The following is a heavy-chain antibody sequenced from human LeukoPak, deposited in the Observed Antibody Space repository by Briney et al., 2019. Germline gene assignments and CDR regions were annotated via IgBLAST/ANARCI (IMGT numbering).Heavy chain of an antibody. Sequence: GGSLRLSCAASGFTVSSNYMSWVRQAPGKGLEWVSVIYSGGSTYYADSVKGRFTISRDNSKNTLYLQMNSLRAEDTAVYYCARAPIPYSSSWYYFDYWGQGTLVTVSS. D-gene: IGHD6-13*01. CDR3: ARAPIPYSSSWYYFDY. V-gene: IGHV3-53*05. J-gene: IGHJ4*02. CDR1: GFTVSSNY. CDR2: IYSGGST.